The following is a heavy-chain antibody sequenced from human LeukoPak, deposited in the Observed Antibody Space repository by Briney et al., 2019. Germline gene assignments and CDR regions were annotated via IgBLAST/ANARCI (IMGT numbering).Heavy chain of an antibody. CDR3: ATNLYGDYFDY. V-gene: IGHV3-33*01. D-gene: IGHD4-17*01. J-gene: IGHJ4*02. CDR1: GFTFSSYG. CDR2: IWYDGSNK. Sequence: GGSLRLSCAASGFTFSSYGMHWVRQAPGRGLEWVAVIWYDGSNKYYADSVKGRFTISRDNSKNTLYLQMNSLRAEDTAVYYCATNLYGDYFDYWGQGTLVTVSS.